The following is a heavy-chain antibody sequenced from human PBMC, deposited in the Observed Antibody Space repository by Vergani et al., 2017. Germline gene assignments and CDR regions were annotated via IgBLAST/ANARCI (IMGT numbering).Heavy chain of an antibody. CDR1: GFTFSDYY. CDR3: AKGGSYYYGSGSYSSGYFDY. D-gene: IGHD3-10*01. V-gene: IGHV3-23*04. J-gene: IGHJ4*02. Sequence: VQLVESGGGVVQPGRSLRLSCAASGFTFSDYYMSWIRQAPGKGLEWVSAISGSGGSTYYADSVKGRFTISRDNSKNTLYLQMNSLRAEDTAVYYCAKGGSYYYGSGSYSSGYFDYWGQGTLVTVSS. CDR2: ISGSGGST.